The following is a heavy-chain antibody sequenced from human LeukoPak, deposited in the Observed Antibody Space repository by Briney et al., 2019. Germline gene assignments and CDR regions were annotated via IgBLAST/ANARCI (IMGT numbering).Heavy chain of an antibody. CDR2: IIPILGIA. CDR1: GGTFSSYA. Sequence: SVKVSCKASGGTFSSYAISWVRQAPGQGLEWMGRIIPILGIANYAQKFQGRVTITADKSTSTAYMELSSLRSEDTAVYYCARSTIFGVVITYFDYWGQGTLVTVSS. J-gene: IGHJ4*02. D-gene: IGHD3-3*01. V-gene: IGHV1-69*04. CDR3: ARSTIFGVVITYFDY.